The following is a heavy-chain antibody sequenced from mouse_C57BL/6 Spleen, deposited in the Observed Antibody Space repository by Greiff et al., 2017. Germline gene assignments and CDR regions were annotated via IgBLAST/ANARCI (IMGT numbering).Heavy chain of an antibody. CDR1: GYTFTGYW. Sequence: VPLPPSGAELMKPGASVTLSCKATGYTFTGYWIEWVKQRPGHGLEWIGEILPGSGSTNYNEKFKGKATFTADTSSNTAYMQLSSLTTEDSAIYYCARGIIYYGNYFPYFDYWGQGTTLTVSS. V-gene: IGHV1-9*01. J-gene: IGHJ2*01. CDR2: ILPGSGST. D-gene: IGHD2-1*01. CDR3: ARGIIYYGNYFPYFDY.